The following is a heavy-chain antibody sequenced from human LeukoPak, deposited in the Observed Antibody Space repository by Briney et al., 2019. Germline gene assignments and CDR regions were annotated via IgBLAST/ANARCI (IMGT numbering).Heavy chain of an antibody. CDR1: GYTLTELS. CDR2: FDPEDGET. V-gene: IGHV1-24*01. CDR3: ATPWNQNMVDSWGMDV. D-gene: IGHD1-14*01. J-gene: IGHJ6*02. Sequence: ASVKVSGKVSGYTLTELSMHWVRQAPGKGLEWMGGFDPEDGETIYAQKFQGRVTMTEDTSTDTAYMELSSLRSEDTAVYYCATPWNQNMVDSWGMDVWAKGPRSPSP.